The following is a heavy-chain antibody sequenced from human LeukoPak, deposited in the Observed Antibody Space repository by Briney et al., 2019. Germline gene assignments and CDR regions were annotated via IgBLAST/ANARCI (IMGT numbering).Heavy chain of an antibody. J-gene: IGHJ3*02. Sequence: ASVKVSCKASGYTFTSYDINWVRQATGQGLEWMGWMNPNSGNTGYAQKFQGRVTMTRHTSISTAYMELSSLRSEDTAVYYCARGIDYRPRGAFDIWGQGTMVTVSS. D-gene: IGHD4-11*01. V-gene: IGHV1-8*01. CDR2: MNPNSGNT. CDR1: GYTFTSYD. CDR3: ARGIDYRPRGAFDI.